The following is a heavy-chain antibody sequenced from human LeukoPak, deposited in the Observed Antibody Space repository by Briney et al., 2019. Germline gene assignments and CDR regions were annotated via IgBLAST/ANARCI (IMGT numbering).Heavy chain of an antibody. J-gene: IGHJ4*02. D-gene: IGHD6-13*01. Sequence: GASVKVSCKVSGYTLTELSMHWVRQAPGKGLEWMGGFDPEDGETIYAQRFQGRVTMTEDTSTDTAYMELSSLRSEDTAVYYCASSAAGIYYFDYWGQGTLVTVSS. CDR1: GYTLTELS. V-gene: IGHV1-24*01. CDR3: ASSAAGIYYFDY. CDR2: FDPEDGET.